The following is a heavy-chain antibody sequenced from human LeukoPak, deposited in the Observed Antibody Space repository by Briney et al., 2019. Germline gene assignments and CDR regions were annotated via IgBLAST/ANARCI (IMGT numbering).Heavy chain of an antibody. Sequence: GSLRLSCAASGFTFSSYSMNWVRQAPGKGLEWVSYISSSSSTIYYADSVKGRFTISRDNAKNSLYLQMNSLRAEDTAVYYCARAQQSSGWFPDYWGQGTLVTVSS. D-gene: IGHD6-19*01. V-gene: IGHV3-48*04. CDR1: GFTFSSYS. CDR2: ISSSSSTI. J-gene: IGHJ4*02. CDR3: ARAQQSSGWFPDY.